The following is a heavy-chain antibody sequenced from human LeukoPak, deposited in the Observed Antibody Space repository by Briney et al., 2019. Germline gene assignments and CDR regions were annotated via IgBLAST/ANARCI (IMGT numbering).Heavy chain of an antibody. CDR2: ISASCGST. V-gene: IGHV3-23*01. CDR3: AKDFLGRGYSDVVGLVFDY. D-gene: IGHD5-18*01. J-gene: IGHJ4*02. Sequence: GGSLRLSCAASGFAFSSYAMSWVRQAPGKGLEWVSSISASCGSTYYADSVKGRFTISRDNSKNTLYLQMNSLRAEDTAVYYCAKDFLGRGYSDVVGLVFDYWGQGTLVPVSS. CDR1: GFAFSSYA.